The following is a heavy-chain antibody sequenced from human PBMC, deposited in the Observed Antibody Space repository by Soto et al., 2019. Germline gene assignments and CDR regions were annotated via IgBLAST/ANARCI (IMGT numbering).Heavy chain of an antibody. V-gene: IGHV3-23*01. Sequence: GGSLRLSCAASGFTFSNSAMSWVRQAPGKGLEWVSGISGSGTTYYADSVKGRFTISRDNSKNTLYLQMNSLRAEDTAIYYCAKDPYYYGSGAFASWGQGTLVTVSS. J-gene: IGHJ4*02. CDR2: ISGSGTT. CDR1: GFTFSNSA. CDR3: AKDPYYYGSGAFAS. D-gene: IGHD3-10*01.